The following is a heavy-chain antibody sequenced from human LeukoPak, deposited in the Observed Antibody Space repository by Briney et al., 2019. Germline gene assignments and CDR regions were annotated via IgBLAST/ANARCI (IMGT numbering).Heavy chain of an antibody. CDR1: GFTFSSHA. CDR2: ISGSGGST. D-gene: IGHD3-3*01. V-gene: IGHV3-23*01. J-gene: IGHJ3*02. CDR3: AKEPYYDFWSGYSYDVFDI. Sequence: GGSLRLSCAASGFTFSSHAMSWVRQAPGKGLEWVSAISGSGGSTYYADSVKGPFTISRDNSKNTLYLQMNSLRVEDTAVYYCAKEPYYDFWSGYSYDVFDIWGQGTMVTVSS.